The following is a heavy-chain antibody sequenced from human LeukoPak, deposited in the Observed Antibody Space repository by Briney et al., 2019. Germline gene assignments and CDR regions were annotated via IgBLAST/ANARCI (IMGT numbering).Heavy chain of an antibody. D-gene: IGHD2-15*01. V-gene: IGHV4-34*01. CDR2: INYSRRT. CDR3: ARGATSPLDY. Sequence: PSETLSLTCTVYGGSFSGYHWTWIRQPPGKGLEWIGEINYSRRTNYSPSLKSRVTLSIDTSKNQFSLKLSSVTAADTAVYYCARGATSPLDYRGQGTPVTVSS. CDR1: GGSFSGYH. J-gene: IGHJ4*02.